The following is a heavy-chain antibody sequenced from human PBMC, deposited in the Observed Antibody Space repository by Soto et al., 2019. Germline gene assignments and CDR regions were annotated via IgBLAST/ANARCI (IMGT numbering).Heavy chain of an antibody. CDR1: GGSFSNYG. J-gene: IGHJ6*02. CDR3: ARGDATKIIVTTYYGLDV. V-gene: IGHV1-69*12. CDR2: IIPVFGTP. D-gene: IGHD3-22*01. Sequence: QVQVVQSGAEVKKPGSSVKVSCKASGGSFSNYGISWVRQAPGQGLEWMGGIIPVFGTPHYAQKFQDRVTSTADESTSTDYMEVSSLTSEDTAVYYCARGDATKIIVTTYYGLDVWGQGTTVTVSS.